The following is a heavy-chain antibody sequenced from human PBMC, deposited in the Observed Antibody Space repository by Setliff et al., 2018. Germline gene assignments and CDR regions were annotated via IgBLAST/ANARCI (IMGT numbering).Heavy chain of an antibody. D-gene: IGHD2-21*01. V-gene: IGHV1-69*08. CDR3: ARDRGGTAIADWFDR. Sequence: ASVKVSCKASGGSFSNFSIHWVRQAPGQGLEWMGRIMPIFGSTNYAQNFQGRVTITADKSTSTAYMDLSSLRSEDSAVYYCARDRGGTAIADWFDRWGQGTLVTVSS. J-gene: IGHJ5*02. CDR1: GGSFSNFS. CDR2: IMPIFGST.